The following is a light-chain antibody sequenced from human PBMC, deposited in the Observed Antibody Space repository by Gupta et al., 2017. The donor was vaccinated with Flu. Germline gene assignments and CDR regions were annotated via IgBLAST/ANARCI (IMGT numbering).Light chain of an antibody. CDR3: SSYTSSSFFV. CDR1: SSDVGGYNY. J-gene: IGLJ3*02. V-gene: IGLV2-14*01. CDR2: EVS. Sequence: HSALPHPASLSGSPGQPITIPCPGTSSDVGGYNYVSWYQQHPGKAPKLLIYEVSNRPSGVSNRFSGSKSGNTASLTISGLQTEDEADYYCSSYTSSSFFVFGGGTKLTVL.